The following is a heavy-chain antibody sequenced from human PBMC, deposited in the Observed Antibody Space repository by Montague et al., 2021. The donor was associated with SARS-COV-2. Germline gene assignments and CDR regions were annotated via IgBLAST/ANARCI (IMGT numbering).Heavy chain of an antibody. J-gene: IGHJ4*02. CDR2: ISRSGPT. V-gene: IGHV4/OR15-8*02. CDR3: SRLNKRGNHGYESDY. D-gene: IGHD5-12*01. CDR1: GDSITSSNW. Sequence: SETLSLTCVVSGDSITSSNWWSWVRQPPGKGLEWIGEISRSGPTNYSPPLRSRVTMSIDTVKNYFSLTVTSVTAANTAVYYCSRLNKRGNHGYESDYWGQGTLVTVSS.